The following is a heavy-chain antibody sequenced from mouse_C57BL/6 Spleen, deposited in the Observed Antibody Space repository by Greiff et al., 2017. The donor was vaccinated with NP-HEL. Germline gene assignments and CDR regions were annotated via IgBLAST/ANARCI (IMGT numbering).Heavy chain of an antibody. J-gene: IGHJ3*01. CDR3: TITGPGAY. D-gene: IGHD4-1*01. CDR1: GFNIKDYY. V-gene: IGHV1-15*01. Sequence: QVQLQQSGAELVRPGASVKLSCTASGFNIKDYYMHWVKQTPVHGLEWIGAIDPETGGTAYNQKFKGKAILTADKSSSTAYMELRSLTSEDSAVYYCTITGPGAYWGQGTLVTVSA. CDR2: IDPETGGT.